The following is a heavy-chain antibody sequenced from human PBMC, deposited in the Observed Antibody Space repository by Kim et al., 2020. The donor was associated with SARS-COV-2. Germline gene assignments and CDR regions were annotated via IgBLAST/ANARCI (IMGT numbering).Heavy chain of an antibody. J-gene: IGHJ2*01. Sequence: SETLSLTCTVSGGSISSYYWSWIRQPAGKGLEWIGRIHTSGSTNYNPSLKSRVTMSVDTSKNQFSLKLSSVTAADTAVYYCARERVFYGDNYWYFDLWGRGTLVTVSS. V-gene: IGHV4-4*07. CDR2: IHTSGST. D-gene: IGHD4-17*01. CDR3: ARERVFYGDNYWYFDL. CDR1: GGSISSYY.